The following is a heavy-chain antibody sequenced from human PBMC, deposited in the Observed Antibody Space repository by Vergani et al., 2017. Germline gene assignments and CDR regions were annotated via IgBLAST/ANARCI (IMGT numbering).Heavy chain of an antibody. CDR2: IGGSGDST. D-gene: IGHD2-2*01. J-gene: IGHJ6*02. CDR3: ARGLGYCSSTSCPIYYYYYGMDV. CDR1: GFTFSSYA. Sequence: EVQLLESGGGLVQPGGSLRLSCAASGFTFSSYAMSWVRQAPGKGLEWVSAIGGSGDSTHYADSVKGRFTISRDNSKNTLYLQMNSLRAEDTAVYYCARGLGYCSSTSCPIYYYYYGMDVWGQGTTVTVSS. V-gene: IGHV3-23*01.